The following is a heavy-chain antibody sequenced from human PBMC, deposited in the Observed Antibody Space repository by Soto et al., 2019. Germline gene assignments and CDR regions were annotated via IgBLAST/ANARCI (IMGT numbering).Heavy chain of an antibody. CDR1: GGSISSSSYY. J-gene: IGHJ4*02. V-gene: IGHV4-39*01. CDR2: IYYSGST. CDR3: AGEQWLVATHQPGENY. Sequence: QLQLQESGPGLVKPSETLSLTCTVSGGSISSSSYYWGWIRQPPGKGLEWIGSIYYSGSTYYNPSLKSRVTISVDTSKNQFSLKLSSVSAADTAVYYCAGEQWLVATHQPGENYWGQGTLVTVSS. D-gene: IGHD6-19*01.